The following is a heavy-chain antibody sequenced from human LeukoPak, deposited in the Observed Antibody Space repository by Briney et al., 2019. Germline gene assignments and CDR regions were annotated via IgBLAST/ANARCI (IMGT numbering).Heavy chain of an antibody. CDR2: ISGSGGST. Sequence: GGFLRLSCAASGFTFSSYAMSRVRQAPGKGLEWVSAISGSGGSTYYADSVKGRFTISRDNSKNTLYLQMNSLRAEDTAVYYCAKGPYDYVWGSYRPDYWGQGTLVTVSS. D-gene: IGHD3-16*02. J-gene: IGHJ4*02. V-gene: IGHV3-23*01. CDR1: GFTFSSYA. CDR3: AKGPYDYVWGSYRPDY.